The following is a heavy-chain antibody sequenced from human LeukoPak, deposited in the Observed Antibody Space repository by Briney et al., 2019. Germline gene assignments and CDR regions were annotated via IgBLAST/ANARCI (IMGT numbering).Heavy chain of an antibody. Sequence: SSETLSLTCGVSGGAITNYYWNWIRQAPGKGLEWLGYIYYTGSTTYNPSVKSRITISLDTSKKQISLKLRSVTAADTAVYYCARGIDYGGLFYYYYIDVWGKGTTVTVSS. D-gene: IGHD4-23*01. CDR2: IYYTGST. CDR1: GGAITNYY. J-gene: IGHJ6*03. V-gene: IGHV4-59*01. CDR3: ARGIDYGGLFYYYYIDV.